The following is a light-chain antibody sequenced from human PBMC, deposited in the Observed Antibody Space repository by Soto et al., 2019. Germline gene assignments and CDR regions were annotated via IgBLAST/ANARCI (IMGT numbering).Light chain of an antibody. J-gene: IGKJ4*01. CDR2: GAS. Sequence: SPSTLSASVGDRVTITCRASQTINNYLNWYQQKPGKAPKCLIYGASSLQSGVSSRFSGRGSGTDYTLTISSLQPEDFATYYCQQSYDSPPTFGGGTKVDIK. CDR3: QQSYDSPPT. CDR1: QTINNY. V-gene: IGKV1-39*01.